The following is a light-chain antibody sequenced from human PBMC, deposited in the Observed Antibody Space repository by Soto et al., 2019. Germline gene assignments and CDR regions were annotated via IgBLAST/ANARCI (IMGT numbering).Light chain of an antibody. V-gene: IGKV1-39*01. CDR2: AAS. Sequence: QMTQSPSSLFASVGDRVTITCRASQSISSHLNWYQQKVGQTPRLLIYAASTLQSEVPPRFSGSGSGTEFTLTISGLQREDFATYCCQQSHSAPLTFGGGTKIQI. CDR1: QSISSH. CDR3: QQSHSAPLT. J-gene: IGKJ4*01.